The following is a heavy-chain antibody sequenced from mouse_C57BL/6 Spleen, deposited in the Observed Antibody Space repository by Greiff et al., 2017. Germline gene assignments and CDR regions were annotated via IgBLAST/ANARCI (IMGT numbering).Heavy chain of an antibody. Sequence: QVQLKESGAELAKPGASVKLSCKASGYTFPSYWMHWLQQRPGPGLEWIGYINPSSGYNKYNQKFKDKATLTADKSSSTAYMQLSSLTYEDAAVYYCARNTAQATWDYWGKGTTLTVSS. CDR3: ARNTAQATWDY. V-gene: IGHV1-7*01. D-gene: IGHD3-2*02. J-gene: IGHJ2*01. CDR1: GYTFPSYW. CDR2: INPSSGYN.